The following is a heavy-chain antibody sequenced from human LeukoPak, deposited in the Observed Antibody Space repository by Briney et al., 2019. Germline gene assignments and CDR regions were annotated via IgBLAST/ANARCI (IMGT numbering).Heavy chain of an antibody. CDR1: GYTFTSYG. J-gene: IGHJ4*02. Sequence: ASVKVSCKASGYTFTSYGISWVRQAPGQGLEWIGWISAYNGNTNYAQKLQGRVTMTTDTSTSTAYMELRSLRSDDTAVYYCARDGYGSGSSQEDDYWGQGTLVTVSS. V-gene: IGHV1-18*01. CDR3: ARDGYGSGSSQEDDY. CDR2: ISAYNGNT. D-gene: IGHD3-10*01.